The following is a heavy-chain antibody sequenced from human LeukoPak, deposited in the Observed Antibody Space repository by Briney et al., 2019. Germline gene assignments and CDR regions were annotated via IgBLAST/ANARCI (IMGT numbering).Heavy chain of an antibody. CDR2: ISYDGSNK. D-gene: IGHD4-17*01. V-gene: IGHV3-30*18. J-gene: IGHJ4*02. Sequence: GRSLRLSCAASGFTFSSYGMHWVRQAPGKGLEWVAVISYDGSNKYYADSVKGRFTISRDNSKNTLYLQMNSLRAEDTAVYYCAKASLWDYGDFFDYWGQGTLVTVSS. CDR1: GFTFSSYG. CDR3: AKASLWDYGDFFDY.